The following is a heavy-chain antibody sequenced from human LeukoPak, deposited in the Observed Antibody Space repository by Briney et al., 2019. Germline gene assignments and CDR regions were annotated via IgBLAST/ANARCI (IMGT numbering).Heavy chain of an antibody. CDR3: ARAMVFDY. Sequence: SETLSLTCAVYGGSFSGYYWSWIRQPPGKGLEWIGEINHSGSTNYNPSLKSRVTISVDTSKNQFPLKLSSVTAADTAVYYCARAMVFDYWGQGTLVTVSS. V-gene: IGHV4-34*01. D-gene: IGHD3-10*01. CDR2: INHSGST. J-gene: IGHJ4*02. CDR1: GGSFSGYY.